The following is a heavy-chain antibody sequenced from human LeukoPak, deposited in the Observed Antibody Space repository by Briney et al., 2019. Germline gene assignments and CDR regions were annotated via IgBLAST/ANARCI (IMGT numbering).Heavy chain of an antibody. CDR1: GFTFSSYE. J-gene: IGHJ4*02. CDR3: ARVGYSYGFDY. V-gene: IGHV3-21*05. Sequence: GGSLRLSCAASGFTFSSYEMNWVRQAPGKGLEWVSYISSSSYIYYADSVKGRFTISRDNAKNSLYLQMNSLRAEDTAVYYCARVGYSYGFDYWGQGTLVTVSS. CDR2: ISSSSYI. D-gene: IGHD5-18*01.